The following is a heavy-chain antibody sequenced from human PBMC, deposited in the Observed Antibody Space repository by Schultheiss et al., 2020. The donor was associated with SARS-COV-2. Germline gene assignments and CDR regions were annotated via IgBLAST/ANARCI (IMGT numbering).Heavy chain of an antibody. CDR3: ARAGDSSRIDY. CDR2: IKQDGSEK. V-gene: IGHV3-7*01. D-gene: IGHD6-13*01. Sequence: GGSLRLSCAASGFTFSSYWMSWVRQAPGKGLEWVANIKQDGSEKYYVDSVKGRFTISRDNAKNTLYLQMNSLRAEDTAVYYCARAGDSSRIDYWGQGTLVTVSS. J-gene: IGHJ4*02. CDR1: GFTFSSYW.